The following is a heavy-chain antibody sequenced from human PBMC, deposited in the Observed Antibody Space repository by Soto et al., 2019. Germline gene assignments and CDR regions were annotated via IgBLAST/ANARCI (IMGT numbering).Heavy chain of an antibody. CDR2: IRDKANSYTT. Sequence: EVHLVESGGGLVQPGGSLRLSCAASGFTFSDHYMDWVRQAPGKGLEWVGLIRDKANSYTTEYAASVRGRFTISGDESKNSVYLQMNSLKTEDTAVYYCARRPGSGRSVDYWGQGTLVTVSS. V-gene: IGHV3-72*01. D-gene: IGHD3-10*01. J-gene: IGHJ4*02. CDR3: ARRPGSGRSVDY. CDR1: GFTFSDHY.